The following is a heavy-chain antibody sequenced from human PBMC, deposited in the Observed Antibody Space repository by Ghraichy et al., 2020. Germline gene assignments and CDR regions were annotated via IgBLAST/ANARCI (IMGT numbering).Heavy chain of an antibody. CDR2: IKQDGSEE. D-gene: IGHD4-17*01. CDR1: GFTFNSYW. Sequence: GGSLILSCAASGFTFNSYWMTWVRQAPGKGLEWVANIKQDGSEEYYVDSVKGRFTISRDNAKNSLYLQMNSLRAEDTAVYYCARAGIQTTVTTRWGQGTLVTVSS. J-gene: IGHJ4*02. CDR3: ARAGIQTTVTTR. V-gene: IGHV3-7*01.